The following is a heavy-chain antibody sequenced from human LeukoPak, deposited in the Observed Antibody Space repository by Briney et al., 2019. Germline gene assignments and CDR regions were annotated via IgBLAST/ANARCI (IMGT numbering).Heavy chain of an antibody. V-gene: IGHV3-30*04. CDR2: VSSDGSNK. CDR1: GFSFKSYA. Sequence: GGSLGLSCAASGFSFKSYAMHWVRQAPGKGLEWVAVVSSDGSNKYYADSVKGRFTISRDNSKNTVYLQMNSLRAEDTAVYYCGRDLRHQLLYCLDYWGQGTLVTVSS. J-gene: IGHJ4*02. D-gene: IGHD2-2*02. CDR3: GRDLRHQLLYCLDY.